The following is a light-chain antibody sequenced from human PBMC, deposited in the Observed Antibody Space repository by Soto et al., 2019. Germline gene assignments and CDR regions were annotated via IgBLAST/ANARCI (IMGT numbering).Light chain of an antibody. CDR3: QQYNDWPES. CDR2: DAS. CDR1: QSISSN. V-gene: IGKV3-15*01. J-gene: IGKJ3*01. Sequence: ETVMTQSPATLSVSPGERATLSCWASQSISSNLAWYQQKPGQPPRLLIYDASTRATDIPVRFSGSGSGTEFTLTISGLQSGDFAVYYCQQYNDWPESFGPGTKVDI.